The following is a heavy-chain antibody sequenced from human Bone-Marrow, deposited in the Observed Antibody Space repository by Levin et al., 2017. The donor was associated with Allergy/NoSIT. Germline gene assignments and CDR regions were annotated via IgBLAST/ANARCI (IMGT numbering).Heavy chain of an antibody. J-gene: IGHJ4*02. CDR3: ARSGRWSFSYYFDY. CDR2: INHAGAT. V-gene: IGHV4-34*01. CDR1: GGSFTGDW. Sequence: SETLSLTCAVIGGSFTGDWWTWIRQSPEKGLEWIGEINHAGATNYSPSLKSRVTISVDRSQKQFSLILRSVTAADTAVYYCARSGRWSFSYYFDYWGQGSLVTVSS. D-gene: IGHD3-10*01.